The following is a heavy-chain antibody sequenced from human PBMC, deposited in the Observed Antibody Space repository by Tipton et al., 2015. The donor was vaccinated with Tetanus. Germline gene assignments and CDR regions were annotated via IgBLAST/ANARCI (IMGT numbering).Heavy chain of an antibody. CDR3: ARRGDYVFYYESSGYLWGAAFDI. D-gene: IGHD3-22*01. CDR1: GDSLSNGGYY. V-gene: IGHV4-39*01. J-gene: IGHJ3*02. Sequence: TLSLTCTVSGDSLSNGGYYWGWIRHHPGRGLEWIASISNSGTSYNNPSFRSRVTISVDTSKNQFSLKLNSVTAADTAVYYCARRGDYVFYYESSGYLWGAAFDIWGQGTMVSVSA. CDR2: ISNSGTS.